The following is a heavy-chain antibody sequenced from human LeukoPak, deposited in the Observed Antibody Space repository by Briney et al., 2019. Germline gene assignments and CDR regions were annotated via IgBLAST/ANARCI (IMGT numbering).Heavy chain of an antibody. Sequence: SQTLSLTCAISGDSVSSNSATWNWIRQSPLRGLEWLGRTYYRSKWYSDYAISVNGRISVNPDTSKNQFSLHLNSVTPEDTAVYYCARGDGRGTNRYFYYYMDVWGKGTTVTVSS. CDR2: TYYRSKWYS. CDR3: ARGDGRGTNRYFYYYMDV. J-gene: IGHJ6*03. V-gene: IGHV6-1*01. CDR1: GDSVSSNSAT. D-gene: IGHD3-16*02.